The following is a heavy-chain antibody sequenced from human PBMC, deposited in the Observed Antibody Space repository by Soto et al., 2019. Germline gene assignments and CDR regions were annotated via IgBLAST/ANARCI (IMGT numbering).Heavy chain of an antibody. CDR1: GFTFSSYE. CDR3: ARDIFPEDYYDSSGYYYFDY. D-gene: IGHD3-22*01. CDR2: ISSSGSTI. V-gene: IGHV3-48*03. J-gene: IGHJ4*02. Sequence: EVQLVESGGGLVQPGGSPRLSCAASGFTFSSYEMNWVRQAPGKGLEWVSYISSSGSTIYYADSVKGRFTISRDNAKNSLYLQMNSLRAEDTAVYYCARDIFPEDYYDSSGYYYFDYWGQGTLVTVSS.